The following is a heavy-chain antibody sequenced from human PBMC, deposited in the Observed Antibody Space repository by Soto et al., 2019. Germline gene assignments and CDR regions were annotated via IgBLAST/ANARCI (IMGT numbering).Heavy chain of an antibody. CDR1: GGSISSYY. D-gene: IGHD1-26*01. CDR3: ARRYGGNFDY. J-gene: IGHJ4*02. V-gene: IGHV4-59*01. Sequence: QVQLQESGPGLVKPSETLSLTCTVSGGSISSYYWSWIRQPPGKGLECIGYIYNSGSTNYNPSLKSRVTISVDTSKNQFSLKLSSVTAADTAVYYCARRYGGNFDYWGQGTLVTVSS. CDR2: IYNSGST.